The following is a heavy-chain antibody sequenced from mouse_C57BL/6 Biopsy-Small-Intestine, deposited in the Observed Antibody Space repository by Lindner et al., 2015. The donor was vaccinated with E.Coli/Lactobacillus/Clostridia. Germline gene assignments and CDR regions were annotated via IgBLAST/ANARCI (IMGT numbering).Heavy chain of an antibody. CDR1: GYTFSSYA. CDR3: ARDAVVLPSALF. CDR2: INTNTGNP. J-gene: IGHJ4*01. Sequence: VKVSCKASGYTFSSYAMNWVRQAPGQGLEWMGWINTNTGNPTYAPGFIGRFVFSLDTSVSTAYLQISSLEAEDTAIYYCARDAVVLPSALFWGQGTLVTVSS. D-gene: IGHD6-5*01. V-gene: IGHV9-3*02.